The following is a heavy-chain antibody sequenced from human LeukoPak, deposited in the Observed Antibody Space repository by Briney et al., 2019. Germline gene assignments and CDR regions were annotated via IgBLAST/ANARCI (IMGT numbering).Heavy chain of an antibody. D-gene: IGHD3-3*01. Sequence: GGSLRLSCAASGFSFSRYAMSWVRQAPGKGLEWVSGVIGSGGSTFYAVSMKGRFTISRDNSKNTLYLQMNSLRGDDTAVYYCAKDATIFGVNYFDYWGQGTLVTVSS. V-gene: IGHV3-23*01. J-gene: IGHJ4*02. CDR1: GFSFSRYA. CDR2: VIGSGGST. CDR3: AKDATIFGVNYFDY.